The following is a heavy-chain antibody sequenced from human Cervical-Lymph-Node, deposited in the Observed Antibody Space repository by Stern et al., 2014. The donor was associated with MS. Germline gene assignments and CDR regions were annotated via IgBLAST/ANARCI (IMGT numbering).Heavy chain of an antibody. CDR2: ISYDGRNK. CDR1: GFTFSSYG. D-gene: IGHD3-9*01. CDR3: ATDKGFFDY. J-gene: IGHJ4*02. V-gene: IGHV3-30*03. Sequence: MQLVESGGGVVQYGRSLRLSCAASGFTFSSYGMHWVRQAPGKGLEWVAVISYDGRNKFYADSVKGRFTISRDDSKNTLYLQMNSLRAEDTAVYYCATDKGFFDYWGQGTLVTVSS.